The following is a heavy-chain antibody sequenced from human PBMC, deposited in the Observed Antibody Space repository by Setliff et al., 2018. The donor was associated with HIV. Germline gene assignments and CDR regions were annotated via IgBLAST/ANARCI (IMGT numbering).Heavy chain of an antibody. Sequence: ASVKVSCKASGGTFSTQTFNWVRQAPGQGLEWMGGIIPLFGTAKYIQKFQGRVTITADGSTSTAYMELSSLRFEDTAVYFCARGGWSGGGPLHYSYYYLDVWGQGTAVTVSS. D-gene: IGHD2-15*01. CDR1: GGTFSTQT. CDR3: ARGGWSGGGPLHYSYYYLDV. CDR2: IIPLFGTA. V-gene: IGHV1-69*13. J-gene: IGHJ6*02.